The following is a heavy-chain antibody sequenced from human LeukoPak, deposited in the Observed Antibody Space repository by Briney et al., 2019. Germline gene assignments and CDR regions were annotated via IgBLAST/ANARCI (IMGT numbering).Heavy chain of an antibody. Sequence: GGSLRLSCAASGFTFSSYAMSWVRQAPGKGLEWVSAISGSGGSTYYADSVKGRFTISRDNSKNTLYLQMNSLRAEDTAVYYCAKXHCSGGSCYSGQYYYYYMDVWGKGTTVTVSS. CDR1: GFTFSSYA. J-gene: IGHJ6*03. D-gene: IGHD2-15*01. CDR2: ISGSGGST. V-gene: IGHV3-23*01. CDR3: AKXHCSGGSCYSGQYYYYYMDV.